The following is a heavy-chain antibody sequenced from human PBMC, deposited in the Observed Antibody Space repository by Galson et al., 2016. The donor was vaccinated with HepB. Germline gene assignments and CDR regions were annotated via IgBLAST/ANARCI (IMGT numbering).Heavy chain of an antibody. CDR1: GLTFNNYG. CDR3: TRDPNYGAYTIDP. Sequence: SLRLSCAASGLTFNNYGMHWVRQAPGKGLEWVAVIWSDGNTKYYADSVKGRFTISRDNSNNTLYLHMNSLRVEDTAVYYCTRDPNYGAYTIDPWGQGTLVTASS. J-gene: IGHJ5*02. D-gene: IGHD4-17*01. CDR2: IWSDGNTK. V-gene: IGHV3-33*01.